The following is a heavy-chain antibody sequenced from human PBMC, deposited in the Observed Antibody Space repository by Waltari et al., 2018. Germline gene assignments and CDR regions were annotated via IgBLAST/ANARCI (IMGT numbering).Heavy chain of an antibody. V-gene: IGHV3-7*02. CDR3: ASPFLSCCYDVSFVI. CDR2: LKQVGSAK. CDR1: GFTFRSSW. Sequence: EVQLVESGGGLVQPGGSLRLSCAASGFTFRSSWMTWVRQAPGKWLVWVGNLKQVGSAKSYVVSLKGRFVISRDNAENSLFLQMNSLKAYVSAVYYCASPFLSCCYDVSFVIWGHGTMVIVSS. D-gene: IGHD3-16*01. J-gene: IGHJ3*02.